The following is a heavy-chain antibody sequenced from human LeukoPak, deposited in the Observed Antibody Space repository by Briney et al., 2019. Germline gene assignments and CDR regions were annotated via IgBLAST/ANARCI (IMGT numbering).Heavy chain of an antibody. V-gene: IGHV5-10-1*01. CDR1: GYSYTNYW. D-gene: IGHD3-10*01. J-gene: IGHJ4*02. CDR3: ARHLSDITSCPNY. CDR2: IDPSDSYI. Sequence: PGESLRISCKGSGYSYTNYWISWVRQMPGKGLEWMGRIDPSDSYINHSPSFQGHVSISADKSVSTAYLQWSSLKASDSAMYYCARHLSDITSCPNYWGPGTLVTVSS.